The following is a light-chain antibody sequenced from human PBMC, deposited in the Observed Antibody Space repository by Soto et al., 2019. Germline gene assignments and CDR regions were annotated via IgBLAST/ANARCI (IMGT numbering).Light chain of an antibody. Sequence: QSALTQPASVSGSPGQSITISCIGTSSDVGGYDFVSWYQHFPGKAPKLMIFEVNNRPSGVSNRFSGSKSGNTASLTISGLQTEDEATYYCASYANTNTVVFGGGTKLTVL. CDR3: ASYANTNTVV. CDR2: EVN. J-gene: IGLJ2*01. CDR1: SSDVGGYDF. V-gene: IGLV2-14*01.